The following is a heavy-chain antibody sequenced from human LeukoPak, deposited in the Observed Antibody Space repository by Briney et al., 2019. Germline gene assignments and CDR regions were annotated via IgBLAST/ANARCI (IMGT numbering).Heavy chain of an antibody. CDR3: AKDSGRWLQLGWFDP. CDR2: ISWNSGSI. D-gene: IGHD5-24*01. J-gene: IGHJ5*02. Sequence: PGGSLRLSCAASGFTSDDYAMPWVRQAPGKGLEWVSGISWNSGSIGYADSVKGRFTISRDNAKNSLYLQMNSLRAEDMALYYCAKDSGRWLQLGWFDPWGQGTLVTVSS. CDR1: GFTSDDYA. V-gene: IGHV3-9*02.